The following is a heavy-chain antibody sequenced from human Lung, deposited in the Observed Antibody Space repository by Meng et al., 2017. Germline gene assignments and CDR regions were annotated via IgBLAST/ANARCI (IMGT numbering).Heavy chain of an antibody. V-gene: IGHV4-34*01. Sequence: VQLQQWGHGLFKPSETLSLTCVVSGGSFSDYYWSWIRQPPGKGLEWIGEINHSGSTNYNPSLESRATISVDTSQNNLSLKLSSVTAADSAVYYCARGPTTMAHDFDYWGQGTLVTVSS. CDR3: ARGPTTMAHDFDY. J-gene: IGHJ4*02. CDR2: INHSGST. D-gene: IGHD4-11*01. CDR1: GGSFSDYY.